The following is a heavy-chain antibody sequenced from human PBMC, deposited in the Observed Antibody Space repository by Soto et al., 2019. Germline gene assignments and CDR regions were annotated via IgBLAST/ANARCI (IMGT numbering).Heavy chain of an antibody. CDR2: IRSSSSDT. CDR1: GFTFSDYS. Sequence: GGSLRLSCAASGFTFSDYSMNWVRQAPGKGLEWVSNIRSSSSDTYYADSVKGRFTIFRDNAKNSLYLQMNSLRDEDTAVYYCVRNNLSTVTTSDCRGLGTQVTVSS. D-gene: IGHD4-17*01. V-gene: IGHV3-48*02. CDR3: VRNNLSTVTTSDC. J-gene: IGHJ4*02.